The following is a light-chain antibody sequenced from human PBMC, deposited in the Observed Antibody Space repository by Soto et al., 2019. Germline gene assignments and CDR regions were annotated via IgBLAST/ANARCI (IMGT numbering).Light chain of an antibody. Sequence: SYELTQPPSGSVAPGQTARITCGGTNIGRKSVHWYQQKPGQAPVVVVYDDRDRPSGIPERFSGSNSGNTAALTISRVEAGDEADYYCQLWDSTSDHVVFGGGTKVTVL. CDR2: DDR. CDR3: QLWDSTSDHVV. J-gene: IGLJ2*01. V-gene: IGLV3-21*02. CDR1: NIGRKS.